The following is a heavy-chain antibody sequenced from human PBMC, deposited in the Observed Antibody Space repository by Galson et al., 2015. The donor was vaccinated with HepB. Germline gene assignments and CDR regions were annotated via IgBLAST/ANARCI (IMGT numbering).Heavy chain of an antibody. D-gene: IGHD1-26*01. CDR2: ISGSGGST. V-gene: IGHV3-23*01. Sequence: SLRLSCAASGFTFSSYAMSWVRQAPGKGLEWVSAISGSGGSTYYADSVKGRFTISRDNSKNTLYLQMNSLRAEDTAVYYCAKDKRVGARINGRDLWALDYWGQGTLVTVSS. CDR1: GFTFSSYA. CDR3: AKDKRVGARINGRDLWALDY. J-gene: IGHJ4*02.